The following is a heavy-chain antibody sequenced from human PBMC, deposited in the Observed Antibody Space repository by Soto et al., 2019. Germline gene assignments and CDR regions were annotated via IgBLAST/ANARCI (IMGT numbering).Heavy chain of an antibody. J-gene: IGHJ4*02. Sequence: QVQLVESGGGLVRPGGSLRLSCAASGFPFSDFYMTWIRRAPGRGLQCLSYISGRGGTIYYADSVKGRFTISRDNAKNALDLQMDGLRGDDTGVYYCARTTWELGVRFDYWGQGARVTVSS. CDR1: GFPFSDFY. D-gene: IGHD1-26*01. CDR2: ISGRGGTI. CDR3: ARTTWELGVRFDY. V-gene: IGHV3-11*01.